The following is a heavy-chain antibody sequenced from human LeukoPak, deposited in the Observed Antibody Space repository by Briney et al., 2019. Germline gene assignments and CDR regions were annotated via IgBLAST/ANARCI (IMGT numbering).Heavy chain of an antibody. CDR2: IYDSGST. Sequence: SETLSLTCAVSGGSINNYYWSWIRQPPGKGLEWIGYIYDSGSTNYNPSLKSRVTTSLDTSKNQVSLELSSVTAADTAVYYCARDSGYSYGYYFDYWGQGTLVTVSS. J-gene: IGHJ4*02. CDR1: GGSINNYY. V-gene: IGHV4-59*01. CDR3: ARDSGYSYGYYFDY. D-gene: IGHD5-18*01.